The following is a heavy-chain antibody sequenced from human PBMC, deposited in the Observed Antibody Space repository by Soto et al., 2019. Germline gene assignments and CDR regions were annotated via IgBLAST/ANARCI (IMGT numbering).Heavy chain of an antibody. D-gene: IGHD1-1*01. CDR3: AGAPIVVRVPTA. J-gene: IGHJ5*02. V-gene: IGHV4-39*01. Sequence: QLQLQESGPGLVKPSETLSLTCTVSGFSISSSSHYWGWIRQPPGKGLEFIGSIYYSGSTYHNPTLTSRVTMTVDTSTNNICIRLSTVTAEELTVYYCAGAPIVVRVPTAWGKGTLVNVP. CDR1: GFSISSSSHY. CDR2: IYYSGST.